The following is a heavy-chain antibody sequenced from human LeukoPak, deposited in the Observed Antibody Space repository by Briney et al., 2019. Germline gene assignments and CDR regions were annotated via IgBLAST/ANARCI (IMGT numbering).Heavy chain of an antibody. V-gene: IGHV3-21*06. CDR1: GFTFSNYN. D-gene: IGHD4-17*01. CDR2: MTTTGIYI. CDR3: ARTGSLDGDYDS. Sequence: PGGSLRLSCAASGFTFSNYNMNWVRQAPGKGLEWVSSMTTTGIYIFYADSVKGRFTISRDNAQNSLYLQMNSLRPGDTAIYYCARTGSLDGDYDSWGQGTLVTVSS. J-gene: IGHJ5*01.